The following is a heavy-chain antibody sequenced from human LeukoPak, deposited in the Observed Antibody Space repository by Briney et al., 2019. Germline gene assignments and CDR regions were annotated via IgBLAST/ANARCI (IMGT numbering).Heavy chain of an antibody. D-gene: IGHD6-19*01. CDR2: IYHSGST. CDR3: ARGRGSSGWSPYYSDY. J-gene: IGHJ4*02. Sequence: SETLSLTCAVSGGSISSSNWWSWVRQPPGKGLEWIGEIYHSGSTNYNPSLKSRVTISVDKSKNQFSLKLSSVTAADTAVYYCARGRGSSGWSPYYSDYWGQGTLVTVSS. V-gene: IGHV4-4*02. CDR1: GGSISSSNW.